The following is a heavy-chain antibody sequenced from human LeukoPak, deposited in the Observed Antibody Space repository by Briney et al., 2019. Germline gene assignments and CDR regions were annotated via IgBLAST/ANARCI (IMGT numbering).Heavy chain of an antibody. CDR3: ARESPIAYGNFQH. D-gene: IGHD1-26*01. V-gene: IGHV1-69*13. Sequence: ASVKVSCKASGGTFISYAISWVRQAPGQGLEWMGGIIPIFGTANYAQKFQGRVTITADESTSTAYMELSSLRSGDTAVYYCARESPIAYGNFQHWGQGTLVTVSS. CDR1: GGTFISYA. J-gene: IGHJ1*01. CDR2: IIPIFGTA.